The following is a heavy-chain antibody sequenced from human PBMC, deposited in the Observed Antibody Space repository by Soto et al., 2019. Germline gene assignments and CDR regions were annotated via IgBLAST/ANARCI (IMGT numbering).Heavy chain of an antibody. J-gene: IGHJ4*02. CDR1: GLPLSSYT. CDR2: IGSTGTDM. D-gene: IGHD3-16*01. CDR3: VRRDYRDH. Sequence: GGSLRLSCAASGLPLSSYTMNWVRQAPEKVLEWVSSIGSTGTDMYYAGSVRGRFTISKDDAKNSLYLVMNGLRDEDTAVYYCVRRDYRDHWGQGTLVTVST. V-gene: IGHV3-21*01.